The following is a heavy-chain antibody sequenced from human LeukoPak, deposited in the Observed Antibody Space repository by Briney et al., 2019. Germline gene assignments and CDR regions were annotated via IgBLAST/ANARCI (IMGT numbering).Heavy chain of an antibody. V-gene: IGHV4-4*02. CDR3: ARENTGVDAFDI. D-gene: IGHD1-14*01. J-gene: IGHJ3*02. CDR2: IYHSGST. CDR1: GGSISSSNW. Sequence: SETLSLTCAVSGGSISSSNWWSWVRQPPGKGPEWIGEIYHSGSTNYNPSLKSRVTISVDKSKNQFSLKLSSVTAADTAVYYCARENTGVDAFDIWGQGTMVTVSS.